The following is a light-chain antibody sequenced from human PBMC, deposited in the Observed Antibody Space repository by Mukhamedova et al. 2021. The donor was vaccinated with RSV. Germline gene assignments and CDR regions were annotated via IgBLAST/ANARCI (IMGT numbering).Light chain of an antibody. CDR2: YDS. CDR3: QVLDSGSSHLV. J-gene: IGLJ2*01. V-gene: IGLV3-21*04. Sequence: QWYQRRVHGQAPVVVMFYDSDRPAGIPERLSGSKSGNTATLTISGVEAGDEADYYCQVLDSGSSHLVFGGGTKLAVL.